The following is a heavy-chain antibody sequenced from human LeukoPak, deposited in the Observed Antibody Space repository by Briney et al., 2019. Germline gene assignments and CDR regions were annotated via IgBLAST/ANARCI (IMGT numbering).Heavy chain of an antibody. CDR1: GASISSGSNY. CDR3: ARDRPWHRYFDY. V-gene: IGHV4-61*01. J-gene: IGHJ4*02. CDR2: IYYSGST. Sequence: PSETLSLTCSVSGASISSGSNYWSWIRQPPGKGLEWIGYIYYSGSTNYNPSLKSRVTISVDTSKNQFSLKLSSVTAADTAVYYCARDRPWHRYFDYWGQGTLVTVSS. D-gene: IGHD5-12*01.